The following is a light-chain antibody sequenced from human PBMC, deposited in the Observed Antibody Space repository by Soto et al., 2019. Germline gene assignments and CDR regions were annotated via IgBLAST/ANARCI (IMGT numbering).Light chain of an antibody. CDR1: QSISSN. J-gene: IGKJ1*01. Sequence: EVVMTQSPATLSVSPGESATLSCRASQSISSNKLAWYQQKPGQAPRLLLFGVSNRATGIPARFRGSGSGTDFSLTISSLQSEDFAVYYCQQYDYWPRTFGQGTKVEVK. CDR3: QQYDYWPRT. V-gene: IGKV3-15*01. CDR2: GVS.